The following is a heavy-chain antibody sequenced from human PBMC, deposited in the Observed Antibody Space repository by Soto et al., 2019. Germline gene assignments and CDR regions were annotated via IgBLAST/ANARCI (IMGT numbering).Heavy chain of an antibody. CDR3: ARVGATVNFDY. CDR2: IYYSGST. CDR1: GGSISSSSYY. Sequence: SETLSLTCTVSGGSISSSSYYWGWIRQPPGKGLEWIGYIYYSGSTYYNPSPKSRVTISVDTSKNQFSLKLSSVTAADTAVYYCARVGATVNFDYWGQGTLVTVSS. V-gene: IGHV4-30-4*08. D-gene: IGHD1-26*01. J-gene: IGHJ4*02.